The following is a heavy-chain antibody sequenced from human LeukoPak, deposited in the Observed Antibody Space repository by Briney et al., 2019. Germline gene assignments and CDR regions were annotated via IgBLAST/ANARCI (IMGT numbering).Heavy chain of an antibody. Sequence: ASVKVSCKTSGDTFTRYDFYWVRQAPGQGLEWMGRITPRGGTTNYAQKFRGRVTMTSDTSTSTIYMELSSLRSDDTAVYYCARASPFGTSSNWFDPWGQGTLVTVSS. CDR3: ARASPFGTSSNWFDP. D-gene: IGHD2-2*01. CDR2: ITPRGGTT. V-gene: IGHV1-46*01. CDR1: GDTFTRYD. J-gene: IGHJ5*02.